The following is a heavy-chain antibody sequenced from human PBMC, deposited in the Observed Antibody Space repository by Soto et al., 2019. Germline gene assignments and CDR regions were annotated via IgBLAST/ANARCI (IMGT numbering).Heavy chain of an antibody. CDR1: GGSISSSSYY. D-gene: IGHD4-4*01. CDR3: ARPTRTTASGWFDP. J-gene: IGHJ5*02. V-gene: IGHV4-39*01. CDR2: IYYSGST. Sequence: SETLSLTCTVSGGSISSSSYYWGWIRQPPGKGLEWIGSIYYSGSTYYNPSLKSRVTISVDTSMNQFSLKLSSVTAADTAVYYCARPTRTTASGWFDPWGQGTLVTVSS.